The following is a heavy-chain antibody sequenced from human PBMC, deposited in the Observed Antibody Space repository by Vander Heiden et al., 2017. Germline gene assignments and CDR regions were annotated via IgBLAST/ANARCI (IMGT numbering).Heavy chain of an antibody. V-gene: IGHV3-9*01. CDR3: AKSGDGFFDY. CDR2: ISWNGNSI. Sequence: EVQRVESGGGLVQPGRSLRLSCAASGFTFNDHAMHWVRQAPGKGLEWVSGISWNGNSIGYGDSVKGRFSISRVNAKNSLYLQMNSLRAEDTALYYCAKSGDGFFDYWGLGTLVTVSS. D-gene: IGHD1-26*01. CDR1: GFTFNDHA. J-gene: IGHJ4*02.